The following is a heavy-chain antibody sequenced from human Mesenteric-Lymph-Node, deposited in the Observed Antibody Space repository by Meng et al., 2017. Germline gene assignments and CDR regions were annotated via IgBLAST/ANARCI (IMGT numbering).Heavy chain of an antibody. D-gene: IGHD3-10*01. Sequence: GESLKISCAASGFTFSSYAMSWVRQAPGKGLEWVSAISGSGGSTYYADSVKGRFTISRDNSKNTLYLQMSSLTPDDTAVYYCAREPSFGEHDYWGQGTLVTVSS. J-gene: IGHJ4*02. CDR2: ISGSGGST. CDR1: GFTFSSYA. CDR3: AREPSFGEHDY. V-gene: IGHV3-23*01.